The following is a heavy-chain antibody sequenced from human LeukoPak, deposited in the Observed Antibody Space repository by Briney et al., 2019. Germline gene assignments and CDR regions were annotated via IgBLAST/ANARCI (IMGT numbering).Heavy chain of an antibody. CDR3: ARARGYYYDSSAPTHFDY. Sequence: GGSLRLSCAASGFTFSSYSMNWVRQAPGKGLEWVSSISSSSSYIYYADSVKGRFTISRDNAKNSLYLQMNSLKAEDTAVYYCARARGYYYDSSAPTHFDYWGQRTLVTVSS. J-gene: IGHJ4*02. CDR2: ISSSSSYI. V-gene: IGHV3-21*01. CDR1: GFTFSSYS. D-gene: IGHD3-22*01.